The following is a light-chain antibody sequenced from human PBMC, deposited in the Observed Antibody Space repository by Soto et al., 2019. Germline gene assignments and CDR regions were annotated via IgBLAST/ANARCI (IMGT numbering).Light chain of an antibody. J-gene: IGKJ1*01. CDR1: QTISGW. V-gene: IGKV1-5*01. Sequence: DIQITHSPSLLSASVGDTVTITCRSSQTISGWLAWYQQKPGKAPKLLIFDASTLESGVPSRFSGSGSGTTFTLTITSLQADDFATYYCLQYNGYYRTFGQGTKVDIK. CDR2: DAS. CDR3: LQYNGYYRT.